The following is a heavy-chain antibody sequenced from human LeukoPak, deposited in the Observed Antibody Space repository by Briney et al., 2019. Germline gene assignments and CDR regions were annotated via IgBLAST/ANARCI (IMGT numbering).Heavy chain of an antibody. Sequence: GASVKVSCKVSGYTLTELSMHWVRQAPGKGLEWMGGFDPEDGETIYAQTFQGRVTMTKDTSTDTAYMELSSLRSEDTAVYYCATARGILLHAFDIWGQGTMVTVSS. V-gene: IGHV1-24*01. J-gene: IGHJ3*02. CDR2: FDPEDGET. CDR3: ATARGILLHAFDI. D-gene: IGHD2-21*01. CDR1: GYTLTELS.